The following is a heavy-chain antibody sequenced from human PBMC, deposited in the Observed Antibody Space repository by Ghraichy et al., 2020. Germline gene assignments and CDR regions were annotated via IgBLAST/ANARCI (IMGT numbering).Heavy chain of an antibody. CDR2: IKSKTDGGTT. V-gene: IGHV3-15*01. CDR3: TTLDFWSGYYFDY. J-gene: IGHJ4*02. CDR1: GFTFSNAW. Sequence: WGSLRLSCAASGFTFSNAWMSWVRQAPGKGLEWVGRIKSKTDGGTTDYAAPVKGRFTISRDDSKNTLYLQMNSLKTEDTAVYYCTTLDFWSGYYFDYWGQGTLVTVSS. D-gene: IGHD3-3*01.